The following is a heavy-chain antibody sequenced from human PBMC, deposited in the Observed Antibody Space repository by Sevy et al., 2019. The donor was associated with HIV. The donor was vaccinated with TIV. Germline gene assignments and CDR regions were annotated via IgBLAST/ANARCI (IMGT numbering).Heavy chain of an antibody. Sequence: GGSLRLSCAASGFTFSSAWMSWVRQAPGKGLEWVGRIKSEIDGGAIDYAAPVKGRYSISRKDSKNTVYLQMNSLKTEETAVYYCITDPGYRGYDEEVINYYYYGMDVWGQGTTVTVSS. CDR1: GFTFSSAW. D-gene: IGHD5-12*01. J-gene: IGHJ6*02. CDR3: ITDPGYRGYDEEVINYYYYGMDV. V-gene: IGHV3-15*01. CDR2: IKSEIDGGAI.